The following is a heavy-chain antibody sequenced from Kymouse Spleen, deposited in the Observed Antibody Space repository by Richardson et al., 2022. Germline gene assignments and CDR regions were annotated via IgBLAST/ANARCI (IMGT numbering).Heavy chain of an antibody. CDR1: GFTFDDYA. Sequence: EVQLVESGGGLVQPGRSLRLSCAASGFTFDDYAMHWVRQAPGKGLEWVSGISWNSGSIGYADSVKGRFTISRDNAKNSLYLQMNSLRAEDTALYYCAKDMGSSGWYDGGFDPWGQGTLVTVSS. D-gene: IGHD6-19*01. J-gene: IGHJ5*02. CDR2: ISWNSGSI. V-gene: IGHV3-9*01. CDR3: AKDMGSSGWYDGGFDP.